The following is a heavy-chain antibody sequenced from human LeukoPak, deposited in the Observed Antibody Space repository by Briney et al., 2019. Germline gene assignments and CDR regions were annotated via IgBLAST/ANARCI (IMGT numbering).Heavy chain of an antibody. Sequence: ASVKVSCKASGYTFTTYGVTWVRQAPGQGLEWMGWINSYNGNTNYAQNLQGRVTLTTDTSTSTAYMELRSLSSDDTAVYYCARVRSYPDAFDIWGQGTMVTVSS. CDR2: INSYNGNT. CDR3: ARVRSYPDAFDI. V-gene: IGHV1-18*01. J-gene: IGHJ3*02. CDR1: GYTFTTYG. D-gene: IGHD1-26*01.